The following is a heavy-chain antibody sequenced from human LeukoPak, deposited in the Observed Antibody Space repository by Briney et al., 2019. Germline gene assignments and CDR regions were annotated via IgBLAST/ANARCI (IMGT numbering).Heavy chain of an antibody. V-gene: IGHV3-21*01. D-gene: IGHD4-17*01. CDR2: ISSSSSYI. J-gene: IGHJ4*02. CDR3: ARGGGEDYGDYYLDY. CDR1: GFTFNNYA. Sequence: GGSLRLSCAASGFTFNNYAMSWVRQAPGKGLEWVSSISSSSSYIYYADSVKGRFTISRDNAKNSLYLQMNSLRAEDTAVYYCARGGGEDYGDYYLDYWGQGTLVTVSS.